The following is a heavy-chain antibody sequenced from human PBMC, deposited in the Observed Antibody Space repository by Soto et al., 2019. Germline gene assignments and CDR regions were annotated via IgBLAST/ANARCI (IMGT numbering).Heavy chain of an antibody. D-gene: IGHD2-8*01. J-gene: IGHJ6*02. V-gene: IGHV4-34*01. CDR3: ARTNRRRVLFDYYYYGMDV. CDR2: VDHSGST. CDR1: GGSFSAYY. Sequence: LSLTFAVYGGSFSAYYWAWIRQSPGKGLEWIGEVDHSGSTNFNPSLKSRVIISVDTSKNQFSLKLTSVTAADTAVYYCARTNRRRVLFDYYYYGMDVWGQGATVTVSS.